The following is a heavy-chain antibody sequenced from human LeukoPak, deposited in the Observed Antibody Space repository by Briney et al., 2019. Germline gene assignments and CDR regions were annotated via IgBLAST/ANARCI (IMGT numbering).Heavy chain of an antibody. CDR3: VKLGGYGSGSYYNDLPFDY. CDR1: GFTFSSYS. CDR2: ISSSSSTI. J-gene: IGHJ4*02. Sequence: GGSLRLSCAASGFTFSSYSMNWVRQAPGKGLEWVSYISSSSSTIYYADSVTGRFTISRDNAKNSLYLQMNSLRAEDTAVYYCVKLGGYGSGSYYNDLPFDYWGQGTLVTVSS. D-gene: IGHD3-10*01. V-gene: IGHV3-48*01.